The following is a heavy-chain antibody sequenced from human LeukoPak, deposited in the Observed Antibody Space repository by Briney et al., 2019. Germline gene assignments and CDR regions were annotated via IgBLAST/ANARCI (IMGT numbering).Heavy chain of an antibody. CDR3: AKDRWHYDAFHL. D-gene: IGHD1-7*01. CDR1: GFTFSSYA. J-gene: IGHJ3*01. Sequence: GGALRLSCAASGFTFSSYAMRWVRQARGKGLEWVTAISGSGGSTYYADCVKGRFTSSRDKSKNTVYLQMNSLRAEHTAVYYCAKDRWHYDAFHLWGQGTMVTVSS. V-gene: IGHV3-23*01. CDR2: ISGSGGST.